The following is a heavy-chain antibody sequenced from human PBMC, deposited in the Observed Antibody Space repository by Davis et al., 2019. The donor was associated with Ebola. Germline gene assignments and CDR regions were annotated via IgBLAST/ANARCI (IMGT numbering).Heavy chain of an antibody. J-gene: IGHJ4*02. D-gene: IGHD6-19*01. CDR2: ISWNSGSI. CDR1: GFTFDDYA. CDR3: AKELAGVAVAGLDY. V-gene: IGHV3-9*01. Sequence: GGSLRLSCAASGFTFDDYAMHWVRQAPGKGLEWVSGISWNSGSIGYADSVKGRFTISRDNAKNSLYLQMNSLRAEDTALYYCAKELAGVAVAGLDYWGQGTLVTVSS.